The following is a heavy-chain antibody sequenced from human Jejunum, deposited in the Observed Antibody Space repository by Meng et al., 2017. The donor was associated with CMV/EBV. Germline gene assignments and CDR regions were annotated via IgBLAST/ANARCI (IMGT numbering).Heavy chain of an antibody. Sequence: APGGSFNSVGTYWSWIRQPPGKALEWVGYSYYSVTYSNPSLKSRLTISTDTSKSQFSLKLTSVTAADTAVYYCARAPAYTSDWYFDTWGQGMLVTVSS. CDR1: GGSFNSVGTY. J-gene: IGHJ1*01. CDR3: ARAPAYTSDWYFDT. V-gene: IGHV4-30-4*08. CDR2: SYYSVT. D-gene: IGHD6-13*01.